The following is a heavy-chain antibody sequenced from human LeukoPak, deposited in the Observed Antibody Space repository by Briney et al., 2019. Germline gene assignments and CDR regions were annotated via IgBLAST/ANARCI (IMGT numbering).Heavy chain of an antibody. CDR3: ARYYDFWSGYPYYYYGMDV. CDR1: GYTFTSYG. Sequence: GASVMVSCKASGYTFTSYGISWVRQAPGQGLEWMGWISAYNGNTNYAQKLQGRVTMTTDTSTSTAYMELRSLRSDDTAVYYCARYYDFWSGYPYYYYGMDVWGQGTTVTVSS. CDR2: ISAYNGNT. D-gene: IGHD3-3*01. V-gene: IGHV1-18*01. J-gene: IGHJ6*02.